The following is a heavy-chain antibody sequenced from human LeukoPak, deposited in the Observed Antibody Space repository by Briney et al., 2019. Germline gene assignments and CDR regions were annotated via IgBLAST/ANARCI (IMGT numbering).Heavy chain of an antibody. CDR2: ISGSGDTT. CDR3: AIGRLVPAALLDY. J-gene: IGHJ4*02. D-gene: IGHD2-2*01. Sequence: GGSLRLSCAASGFTFSGYTMTWVRPVPGKGLEWVSSISGSGDTTDYADSVRGRFTISRDNSKNTLFLQMNRVRADDTAVYYCAIGRLVPAALLDYWGQGTLVTVS. CDR1: GFTFSGYT. V-gene: IGHV3-23*01.